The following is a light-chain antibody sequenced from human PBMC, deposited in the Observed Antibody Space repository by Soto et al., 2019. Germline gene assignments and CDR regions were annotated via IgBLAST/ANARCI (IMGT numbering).Light chain of an antibody. CDR2: GAS. CDR1: RGSSND. Sequence: IQMTQFASSLYPSFGDSVTITCXGRRGSSNDLGWYQQKPGKAPKRLIYGASSMQSGVPSRFSGSGSGTEFTLTISSLEPEDFAAYYCLQHNSYPRTFGRGTEVDIK. CDR3: LQHNSYPRT. V-gene: IGKV1-17*01. J-gene: IGKJ1*01.